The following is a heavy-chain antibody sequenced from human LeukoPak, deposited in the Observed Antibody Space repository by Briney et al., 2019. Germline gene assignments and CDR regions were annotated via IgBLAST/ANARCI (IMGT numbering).Heavy chain of an antibody. CDR2: IYSGCST. D-gene: IGHD3-16*02. CDR3: ARVFARSSYYFDY. J-gene: IGHJ4*02. CDR1: GFTVSSNY. V-gene: IGHV3-53*01. Sequence: AGGSLRLSCAASGFTVSSNYMSWVRQAPGKGLEWVSVIYSGCSTYYADSVKGRFTISRDNSKNTLYLQMNSLRAEDTAVYYCARVFARSSYYFDYWGQGTLVTVSS.